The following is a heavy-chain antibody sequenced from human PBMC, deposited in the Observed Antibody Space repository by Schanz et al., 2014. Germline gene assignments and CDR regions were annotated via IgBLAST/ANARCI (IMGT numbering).Heavy chain of an antibody. D-gene: IGHD3-22*01. CDR3: ENVYDNSGYVNFDY. CDR1: GFTFSSYS. CDR2: ISSSSSTR. Sequence: EVQLVESGGGLVQPGGSLRLSCAASGFTFSSYSMNWVRQAPGKGLEWISYISSSSSTRDHADSVEGRITISRNNAKNSLYLQMSSMSGEDTAEYYCENVYDNSGYVNFDYWGQGTLVTVSS. V-gene: IGHV3-48*01. J-gene: IGHJ4*02.